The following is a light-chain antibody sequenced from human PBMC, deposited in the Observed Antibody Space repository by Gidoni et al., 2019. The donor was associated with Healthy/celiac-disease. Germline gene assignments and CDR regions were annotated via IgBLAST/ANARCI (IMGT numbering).Light chain of an antibody. CDR2: EVS. Sequence: QSALTQPSSVSGSPGQSITLSCTGTSSDVGGYNYVSWYQQHPGKAPKLMIYEVSNRPSGVANRVSGSKSGNTASLTISGLQAEDEADYYCSSYTSSSNLYVFGTGTKVTVL. CDR3: SSYTSSSNLYV. CDR1: SSDVGGYNY. V-gene: IGLV2-14*01. J-gene: IGLJ1*01.